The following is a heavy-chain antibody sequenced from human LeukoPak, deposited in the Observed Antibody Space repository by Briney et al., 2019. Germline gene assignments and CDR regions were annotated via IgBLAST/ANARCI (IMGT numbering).Heavy chain of an antibody. CDR2: IYSGDST. Sequence: GGSLRLSCAASGFTVSSNYMSWVRQAPGKGLEWVSVIYSGDSTYYADSVKGRFTISRDNSKNTLYLQMNSLRAEDTAVYYCARTRGYSGYNIYYYNAMDVWGQGTTVTVSS. J-gene: IGHJ6*02. V-gene: IGHV3-53*01. CDR3: ARTRGYSGYNIYYYNAMDV. D-gene: IGHD5-12*01. CDR1: GFTVSSNY.